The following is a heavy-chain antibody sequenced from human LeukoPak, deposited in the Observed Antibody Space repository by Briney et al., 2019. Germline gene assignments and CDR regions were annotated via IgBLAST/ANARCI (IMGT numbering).Heavy chain of an antibody. Sequence: SVKVSCKASGYIFTGYYMHWVRQAPGQGLEWMGGIIPIFGTANYAQKFQGRVTITADESTSTAYMELSSLRSEDTAVYYCARALQGRGYIGYDFVPLDYWGQGTLVTVSS. CDR3: ARALQGRGYIGYDFVPLDY. J-gene: IGHJ4*02. CDR2: IIPIFGTA. D-gene: IGHD5-12*01. CDR1: GYIFTGYY. V-gene: IGHV1-69*13.